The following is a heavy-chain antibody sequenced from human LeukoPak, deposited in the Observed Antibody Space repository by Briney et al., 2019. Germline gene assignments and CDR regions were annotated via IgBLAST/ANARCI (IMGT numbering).Heavy chain of an antibody. V-gene: IGHV3-48*04. CDR1: GFTFSSYS. CDR2: ISSSSSTI. D-gene: IGHD6-13*01. CDR3: ARDNSSSWYQYFGY. J-gene: IGHJ4*02. Sequence: PGGSLRLSCAASGFTFSSYSMNWVRQAPGKGLEWVSYISSSSSTIYYADSVKGRFTISRDNAKNSLYLQMNSLRAEDTAVYYCARDNSSSWYQYFGYWGQGTLVTVSS.